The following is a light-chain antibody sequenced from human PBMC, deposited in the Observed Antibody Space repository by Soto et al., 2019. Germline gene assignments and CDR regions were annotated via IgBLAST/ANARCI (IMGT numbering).Light chain of an antibody. V-gene: IGLV1-40*01. J-gene: IGLJ2*01. Sequence: QSALTQPPSVSGAPGQRVTISCTGSSSNIGAPYDVHWYQQLPGTTPKLLIYGNNNRPSGVPDRFSGSKSGTSASLAITGLQAEDEADYYCQSYDSSLSGSVVFGGGTKLTVL. CDR2: GNN. CDR1: SSNIGAPYD. CDR3: QSYDSSLSGSVV.